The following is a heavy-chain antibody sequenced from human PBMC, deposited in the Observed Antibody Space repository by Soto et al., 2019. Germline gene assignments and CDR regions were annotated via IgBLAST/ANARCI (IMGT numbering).Heavy chain of an antibody. Sequence: PSQTLSLTCAISGDSVSSNSAAWNWIRQSPSRGLEWLGRTYYRSKWYNDYAVSVKSRITINPDTSKNQFSLQLNSVTPEDTAVYYCARVMRTYYYDSSGYYYFDYWGQGTLVTVSS. CDR3: ARVMRTYYYDSSGYYYFDY. CDR1: GDSVSSNSAA. CDR2: TYYRSKWYN. J-gene: IGHJ4*02. V-gene: IGHV6-1*01. D-gene: IGHD3-22*01.